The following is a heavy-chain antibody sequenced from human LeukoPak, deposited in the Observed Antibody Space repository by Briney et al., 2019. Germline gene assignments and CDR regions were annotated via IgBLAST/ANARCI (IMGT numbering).Heavy chain of an antibody. Sequence: SETLSLTCTVSGGSISSSSYYWGWIRQPPGKGLEWIGSIYYSGSTYYNPSLKSRVTISVDTSKNQFSLKLSSVTAADTAVYYCARSRTRTIVGDQGFFDYWGQGTLVTVSS. CDR2: IYYSGST. CDR3: ARSRTRTIVGDQGFFDY. J-gene: IGHJ4*02. V-gene: IGHV4-39*07. D-gene: IGHD1-26*01. CDR1: GGSISSSSYY.